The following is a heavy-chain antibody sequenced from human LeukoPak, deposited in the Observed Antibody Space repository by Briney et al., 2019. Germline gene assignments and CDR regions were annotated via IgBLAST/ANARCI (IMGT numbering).Heavy chain of an antibody. CDR2: IYFSGST. Sequence: SETLSLTCTVSGGSISNSHYYWAWFRQPPGGGLEWIGSIYFSGSTYYDPSLKSRVIISVDTSKNQFSLKMSSVTAADTAVYYCARRQKLNNSDGYYFDYWGQGTLVTVSS. V-gene: IGHV4-39*01. CDR1: GGSISNSHYY. CDR3: ARRQKLNNSDGYYFDY. D-gene: IGHD4-23*01. J-gene: IGHJ4*02.